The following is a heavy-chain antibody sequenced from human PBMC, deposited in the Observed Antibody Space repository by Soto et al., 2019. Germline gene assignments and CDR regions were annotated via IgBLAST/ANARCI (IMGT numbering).Heavy chain of an antibody. CDR2: ISVVNGNT. V-gene: IGHV1-18*04. Sequence: QVQLVQSGETVKEPGASMKVSCVASGYTFTRHGFSWVRQAPGQGLEWMGWISVVNGNTKFAQRFHDRVTLTTDTSTTTAHMELRSLTFDDTATYYCVRDTGPYNYHYDAFDLWGQGTVVTVSS. D-gene: IGHD1-20*01. CDR3: VRDTGPYNYHYDAFDL. CDR1: GYTFTRHG. J-gene: IGHJ3*01.